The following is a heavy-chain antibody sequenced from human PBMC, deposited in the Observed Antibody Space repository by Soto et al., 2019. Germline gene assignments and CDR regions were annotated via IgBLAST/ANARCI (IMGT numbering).Heavy chain of an antibody. CDR3: ARFRYKWLRLTYFDY. J-gene: IGHJ4*02. D-gene: IGHD5-12*01. CDR1: GGSFSGYY. V-gene: IGHV4-34*01. CDR2: INHSGST. Sequence: SETLSLTCAVYGGSFSGYYWSWIRQRPGKGLEWIGEINHSGSTNYNPSLKSRVTISVDTSKNQFSLKLSSVTAADTAVYYCARFRYKWLRLTYFDYWGQGTLVTVSS.